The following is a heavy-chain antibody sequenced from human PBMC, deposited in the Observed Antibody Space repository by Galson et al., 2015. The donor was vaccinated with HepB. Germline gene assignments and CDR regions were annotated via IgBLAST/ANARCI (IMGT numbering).Heavy chain of an antibody. Sequence: TLSLTCAVSGDSITNGKYYWNWIRQQPGKGLKWIGYIFYSGSTYYNPSLKNRVTISLDTSKTQFSLKLNSVTAADTAVYYCARAGDFWRYFDFWGRGTLVT. V-gene: IGHV4-31*11. CDR2: IFYSGST. J-gene: IGHJ2*01. D-gene: IGHD3-3*01. CDR1: GDSITNGKYY. CDR3: ARAGDFWRYFDF.